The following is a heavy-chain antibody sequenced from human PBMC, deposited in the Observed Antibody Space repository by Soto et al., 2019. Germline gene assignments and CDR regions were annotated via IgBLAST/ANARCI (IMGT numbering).Heavy chain of an antibody. CDR1: GFTFSNAW. V-gene: IGHV3-15*07. D-gene: IGHD2-2*01. CDR2: IKSKTDGGTT. J-gene: IGHJ6*02. CDR3: TTGDCSSTSCYAEESYYYGMDV. Sequence: GGSLRLSCAASGFTFSNAWMNWVRQAPGKGLEWVGRIKSKTDGGTTDYAAPVKGRFTISRDDSKNTLYLQMNSLKTEDTAVYYCTTGDCSSTSCYAEESYYYGMDVWGQGTTVTVSS.